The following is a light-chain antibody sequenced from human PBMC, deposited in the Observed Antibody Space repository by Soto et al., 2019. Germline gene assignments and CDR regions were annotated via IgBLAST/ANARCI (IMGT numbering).Light chain of an antibody. Sequence: DIPMTQSPSSLSASVGDRVTITCRASQRIYTYLNWYQQKPGKAPKLLIYAASSLQSGVPSRFSGSGSGTDFTLTISSLQPEDFATYYCQQSYSTPPLTFGGGTKVEI. J-gene: IGKJ4*01. CDR1: QRIYTY. CDR2: AAS. CDR3: QQSYSTPPLT. V-gene: IGKV1-39*01.